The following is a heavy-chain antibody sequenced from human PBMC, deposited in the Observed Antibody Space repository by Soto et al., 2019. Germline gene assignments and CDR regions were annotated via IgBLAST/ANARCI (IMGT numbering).Heavy chain of an antibody. D-gene: IGHD1-1*01. CDR3: AAVGRNWNELDY. CDR2: IVVGSGNT. J-gene: IGHJ4*02. CDR1: GFTFTSSA. Sequence: SVKVSCKASGFTFTSSAMQWVRQARGQRLEWIGWIVVGSGNTNYAQKFQERVTITRDMSTSTAYMELSSLRSEDTAVYYCAAVGRNWNELDYWGQGTLVTVSS. V-gene: IGHV1-58*02.